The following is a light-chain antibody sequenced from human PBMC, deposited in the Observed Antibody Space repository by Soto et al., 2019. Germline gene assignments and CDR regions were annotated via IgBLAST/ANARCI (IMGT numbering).Light chain of an antibody. V-gene: IGLV1-44*01. CDR3: GSRDDSLNGWV. J-gene: IGLJ3*02. CDR2: SDD. CDR1: SSNIGSNT. Sequence: QSVLTQSPSASGTPGQRVTISCSGGSSNIGSNTVSWYQQLPRTAPKLLIYSDDQRPSGVPDRFSGSKSGTSASLAISGLQSDDEAEYYCGSRDDSLNGWVFGGGTKVTVL.